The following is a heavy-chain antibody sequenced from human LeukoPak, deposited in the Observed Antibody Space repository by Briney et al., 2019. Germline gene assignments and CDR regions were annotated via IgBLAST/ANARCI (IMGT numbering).Heavy chain of an antibody. V-gene: IGHV4-38-2*02. Sequence: SETLSLTCAVSGFSTSSGYYWGWIRQPPGEGLEWIGTIYHSGSTYYNPSLRSRVTISIDTSKNQFSLKLSSVTAADTAVYYCAREVIMHAGAFDIWGQGTMVTVSS. CDR3: AREVIMHAGAFDI. D-gene: IGHD3-3*01. CDR2: IYHSGST. CDR1: GFSTSSGYY. J-gene: IGHJ3*02.